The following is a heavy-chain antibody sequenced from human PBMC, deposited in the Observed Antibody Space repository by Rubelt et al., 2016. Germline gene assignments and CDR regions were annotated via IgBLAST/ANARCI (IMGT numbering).Heavy chain of an antibody. D-gene: IGHD6-19*01. Sequence: EVHLLESGGGLVQPGGSLRLSCAASGFTFSSYWMHWVRQAPDKGLVWVSRLNSDGSTTDYADSVKGRFTISRDNAKNTQHLQMNSLRGEDTAVYYCAKEQCSGWYRVADYWGQGSLVTVSS. CDR1: GFTFSSYW. CDR2: LNSDGSTT. V-gene: IGHV3-74*01. J-gene: IGHJ4*02. CDR3: AKEQCSGWYRVADY.